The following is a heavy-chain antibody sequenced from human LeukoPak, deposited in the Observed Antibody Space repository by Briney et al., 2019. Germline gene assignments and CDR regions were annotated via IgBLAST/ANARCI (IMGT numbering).Heavy chain of an antibody. CDR3: ARKGCSSTSCYTSRYYYYMDV. J-gene: IGHJ6*03. CDR2: INHSGST. D-gene: IGHD2-2*02. Sequence: SSETLSLTCAVYGGSFSGYYWSWIRQPPGKGLEWIGEINHSGSTNYNPSLKSRVTISVDTSKNQFSLKLSSVTAADTAAYYCARKGCSSTSCYTSRYYYYMDVWGKGTTVTVSS. CDR1: GGSFSGYY. V-gene: IGHV4-34*01.